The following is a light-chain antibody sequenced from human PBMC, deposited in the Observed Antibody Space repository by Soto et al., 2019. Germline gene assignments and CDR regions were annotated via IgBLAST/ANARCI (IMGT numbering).Light chain of an antibody. Sequence: DIQMTQSPSSLSASVGDRVTITCRASQGIRNSLAWYQQKAGKAPKLLIYAASTLQSGVPSRFSGSGSGTDFTLTISSLQPEDVATYHCQKYKSDPFTFGPGTKVDIK. J-gene: IGKJ3*01. CDR1: QGIRNS. V-gene: IGKV1-27*01. CDR2: AAS. CDR3: QKYKSDPFT.